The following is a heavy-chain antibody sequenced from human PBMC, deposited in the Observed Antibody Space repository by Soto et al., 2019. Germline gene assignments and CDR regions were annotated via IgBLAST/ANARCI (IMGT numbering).Heavy chain of an antibody. D-gene: IGHD2-2*01. CDR3: ASMGYCSTTSCFVRAV. J-gene: IGHJ6*02. V-gene: IGHV3-33*08. CDR2: IWYDGSNK. CDR1: GFNFSSYG. Sequence: GGSLRVPCASSGFNFSSYGMHWVRQDQGKGLEWVAVIWYDGSNKYYADSVKGRFTISRDNSKNTLYLQMNSLRAEDTAVYYCASMGYCSTTSCFVRAVWGQGTTVTVTS.